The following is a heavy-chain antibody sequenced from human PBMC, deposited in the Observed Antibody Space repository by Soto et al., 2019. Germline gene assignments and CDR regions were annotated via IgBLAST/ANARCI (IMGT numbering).Heavy chain of an antibody. V-gene: IGHV3-66*01. Sequence: GGSLRLSCAASGFTVGTKYMSWVRQAPGKGLEWVSVIYSGGSTFYADSVRGRFTISRDNSKNTVNLQMNSLRAEDTAVYYCARDPWAADYWGQGTLVTVAT. D-gene: IGHD3-16*01. CDR2: IYSGGST. J-gene: IGHJ4*02. CDR3: ARDPWAADY. CDR1: GFTVGTKY.